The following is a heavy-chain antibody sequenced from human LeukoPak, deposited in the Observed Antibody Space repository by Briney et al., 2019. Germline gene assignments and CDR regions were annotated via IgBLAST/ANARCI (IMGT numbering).Heavy chain of an antibody. CDR2: INPSGGST. J-gene: IGHJ3*02. CDR1: GYTFTRYY. D-gene: IGHD6-13*01. CDR3: ASSLRTGYSSQGAFDI. Sequence: ASVRVSCKASGYTFTRYYMHWVRQAPGQGLEWMGIINPSGGSTSYARKFQGRVTMTTDTSTSTVYMELTSLRSEDTAVYYCASSLRTGYSSQGAFDIWGQGTMVNVSS. V-gene: IGHV1-46*01.